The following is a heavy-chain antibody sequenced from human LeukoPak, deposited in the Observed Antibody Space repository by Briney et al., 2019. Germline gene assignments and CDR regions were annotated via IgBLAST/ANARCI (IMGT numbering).Heavy chain of an antibody. D-gene: IGHD1-26*01. CDR2: ISYDGSNK. CDR3: ARDRVRELLRY. Sequence: GGSLRLSCAASGFTFSSYAMHWVRQAPGKGLEWVAVISYDGSNKYYADSVKGRFTISRDNSKNTLYLQMNSLRAEDTAVYYCARDRVRELLRYWGQGTLVTVSS. J-gene: IGHJ4*02. CDR1: GFTFSSYA. V-gene: IGHV3-30*14.